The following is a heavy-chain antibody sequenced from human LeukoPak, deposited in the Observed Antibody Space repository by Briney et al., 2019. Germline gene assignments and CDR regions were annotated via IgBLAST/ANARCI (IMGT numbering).Heavy chain of an antibody. Sequence: PSETLSLTCAVYGGSLNGHYWSWNRQPPGKGLEWIGEGSESGGTKFNPSLKSRVTISVDKSKNQFSLKLSSVTAADTAVYYCARAPNNWYFDLWGRGTLVTVSS. J-gene: IGHJ2*01. CDR2: GSESGGT. CDR3: ARAPNNWYFDL. CDR1: GGSLNGHY. V-gene: IGHV4-34*01.